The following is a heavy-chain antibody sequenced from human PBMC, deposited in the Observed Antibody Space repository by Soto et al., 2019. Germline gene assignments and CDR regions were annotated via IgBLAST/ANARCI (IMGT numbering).Heavy chain of an antibody. CDR2: ISYDGSNK. J-gene: IGHJ4*02. D-gene: IGHD1-26*01. CDR1: GFTFSSYG. V-gene: IGHV3-30*18. CDR3: AKEFIVGATTMYYFDY. Sequence: GGSLRLSCAASGFTFSSYGMHWVRQAPGKGLEWVAVISYDGSNKYYADSVKGRFTISRDNSKNTLYLQMNSLRAEDTAVYYCAKEFIVGATTMYYFDYWGQGTLVTVSS.